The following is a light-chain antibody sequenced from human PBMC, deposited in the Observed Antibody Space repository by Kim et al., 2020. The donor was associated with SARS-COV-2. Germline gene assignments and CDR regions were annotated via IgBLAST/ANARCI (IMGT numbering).Light chain of an antibody. Sequence: GQRVTISFSGNSYSIRSNYAYWYQQLPGPAPKLLIYSKNHRPPGVPDLFSGSRSGTSASLTITGRRSEDEAEYYCTSWDGSLSGAVFGGRTHLTVL. CDR3: TSWDGSLSGAV. J-gene: IGLJ3*02. V-gene: IGLV1-47*02. CDR1: SYSIRSNY. CDR2: SKN.